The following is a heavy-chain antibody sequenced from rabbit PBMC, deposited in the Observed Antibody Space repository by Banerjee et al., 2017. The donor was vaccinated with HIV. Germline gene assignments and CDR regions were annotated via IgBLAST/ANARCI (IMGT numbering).Heavy chain of an antibody. CDR2: IYAGKGTT. CDR3: VRSYSSGYYRDL. CDR1: GFDLSNYY. Sequence: QLKETGGGLVQPGGSLTLSCKASGFDLSNYYMSWVRQAPGKGLEWIGIIYAGKGTTDYANWVNGRFTISSHNAQNTLYLQLNSLTAADTATYFCVRSYSSGYYRDLWGQGTLVTVS. V-gene: IGHV1S7*01. D-gene: IGHD1-1*01. J-gene: IGHJ3*01.